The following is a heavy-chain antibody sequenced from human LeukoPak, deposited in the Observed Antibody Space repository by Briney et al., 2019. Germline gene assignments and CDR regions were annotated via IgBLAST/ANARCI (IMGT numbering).Heavy chain of an antibody. CDR1: GYSFSSYW. V-gene: IGHV5-10-1*01. D-gene: IGHD2-8*02. J-gene: IGHJ4*02. CDR3: ARDGGGVSSWVSH. Sequence: GESLPISCKGSGYSFSSYWISWVSKMPGKGLEWMGRIDPGDSFTKYRPSLEGRVTISADKSLSTVYLQWSSLKASDTAIYYCARDGGGVSSWVSHWGQGTLVTVSS. CDR2: IDPGDSFT.